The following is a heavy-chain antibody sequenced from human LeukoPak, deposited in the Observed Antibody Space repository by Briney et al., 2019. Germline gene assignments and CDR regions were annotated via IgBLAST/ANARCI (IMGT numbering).Heavy chain of an antibody. J-gene: IGHJ6*03. CDR3: ARSLGYSNYYYYYYMDV. V-gene: IGHV1-69*01. D-gene: IGHD4-11*01. Sequence: SAKVSCKASGGTFSSYAISWVRQAPGQGLEWMGGIIPIFGTANYAQKFQGRVTITADESTSTAYMELSSLRSEDTAVYYCARSLGYSNYYYYYYMDVWGKGTTVTVSS. CDR2: IIPIFGTA. CDR1: GGTFSSYA.